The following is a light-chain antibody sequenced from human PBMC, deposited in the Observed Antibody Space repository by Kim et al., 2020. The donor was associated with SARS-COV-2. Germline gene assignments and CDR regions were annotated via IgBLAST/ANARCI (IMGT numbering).Light chain of an antibody. V-gene: IGLV1-44*01. CDR3: AAWDDSLNAYV. J-gene: IGLJ1*01. Sequence: ELTQPPSASGPPGRRVTISCSGSSSNIGSNTVNWYQQLPGMAPKLIIYGYNQRPSGVPDRFSGSKSDTSASLAISGLQSEDEADYSCAAWDDSLNAYVFGTGTKVTVL. CDR1: SSNIGSNT. CDR2: GYN.